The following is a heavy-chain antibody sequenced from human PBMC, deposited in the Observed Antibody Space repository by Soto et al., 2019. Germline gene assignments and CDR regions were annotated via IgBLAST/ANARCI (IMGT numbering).Heavy chain of an antibody. CDR2: IDWDDDK. J-gene: IGHJ6*02. Sequence: GSGPTLVNPTQTLTLTCTFSGFSLSTSGMCVSWIRQPPGKALEWLALIDWDDDKYYSTSLKTRLTISKDTSKNQVVLTMTNMDPVDTATYYCARMTVVVPAAIPTAYYGMDVWGQGTTVTVSS. D-gene: IGHD2-2*02. CDR1: GFSLSTSGMC. CDR3: ARMTVVVPAAIPTAYYGMDV. V-gene: IGHV2-70*01.